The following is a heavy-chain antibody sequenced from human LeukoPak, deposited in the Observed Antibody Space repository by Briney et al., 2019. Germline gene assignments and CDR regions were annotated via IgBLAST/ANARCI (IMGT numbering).Heavy chain of an antibody. D-gene: IGHD1-26*01. Sequence: ASVKVSCTTSGYTLTDYYIHWVRQAPGQGLEWMGRLNPNSGGTNYAQKFQGRVTMTRDTSTDTAYIQLSSLRSTDTAVYYCARALGVGFGQNAYYFDHWGQGTLVTVSS. CDR3: ARALGVGFGQNAYYFDH. CDR2: LNPNSGGT. V-gene: IGHV1-2*06. CDR1: GYTLTDYY. J-gene: IGHJ4*02.